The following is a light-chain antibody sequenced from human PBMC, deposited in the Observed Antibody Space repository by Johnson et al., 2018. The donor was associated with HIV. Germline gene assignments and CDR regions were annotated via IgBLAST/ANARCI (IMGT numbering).Light chain of an antibody. V-gene: IGLV1-51*01. Sequence: QAVLTQPPSVSAAPGQNVTISCSGTSSNVGNSYLSWYQHFPETAPKVLIYDNDKRPSGIPDRFSASKSGPSATLGITGLQTGDEADYYCATWDGRLSVYVFGTGTKVTVL. CDR1: SSNVGNSY. J-gene: IGLJ1*01. CDR3: ATWDGRLSVYV. CDR2: DND.